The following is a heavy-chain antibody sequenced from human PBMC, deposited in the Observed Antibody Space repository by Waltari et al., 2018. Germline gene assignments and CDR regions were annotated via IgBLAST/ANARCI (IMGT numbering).Heavy chain of an antibody. J-gene: IGHJ4*02. CDR1: GFSLSTSAMR. CDR3: ARIRTSGTVDF. D-gene: IGHD1-26*01. CDR2: IDGDDEK. V-gene: IGHV2-70*04. Sequence: QITLKESGPALVKPTQTLTLTCTFSGFSLSTSAMRVGWIRQPPGKALEWLARIDGDDEKSYSTSLKTRRIVSKDNYNNQVVLTMTNMDSVDTATYYCARIRTSGTVDFWGQGTLVTVSS.